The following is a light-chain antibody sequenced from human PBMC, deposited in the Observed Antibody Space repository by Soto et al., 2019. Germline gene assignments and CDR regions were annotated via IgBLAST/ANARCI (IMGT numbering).Light chain of an antibody. V-gene: IGKV1-5*03. CDR3: QQYNSYSPT. CDR2: KAS. CDR1: QSISVW. Sequence: DIQMTQSPSTLSASVGDRVTITCRDSQSISVWLAWYQQKAGKAPNLLIYKASRLESGVPSRFIGSGSETVFTLTISGLQPGESATYYFQQYNSYSPTCGQGTKVEVK. J-gene: IGKJ1*01.